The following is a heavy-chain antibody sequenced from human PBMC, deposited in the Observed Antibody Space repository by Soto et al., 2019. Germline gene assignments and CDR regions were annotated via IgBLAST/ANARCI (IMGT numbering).Heavy chain of an antibody. CDR3: ARTGRITMVRGVFDY. V-gene: IGHV4-59*01. J-gene: IGHJ4*02. CDR1: GGSISSYY. D-gene: IGHD3-10*01. CDR2: IYYSGST. Sequence: ETLSLTCTVSGGSISSYYWSWIRQPPGKGLEWIGYIYYSGSTNYNPSLKSRVTISVDTSKNQFSLKLSSVTAADTAVYYCARTGRITMVRGVFDYWGQGTLVTVSS.